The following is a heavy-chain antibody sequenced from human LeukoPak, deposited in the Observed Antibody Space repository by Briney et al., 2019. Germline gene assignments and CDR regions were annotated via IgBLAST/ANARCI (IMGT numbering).Heavy chain of an antibody. CDR2: VHTSGGT. Sequence: SETLSLTCTVSGASVTTYYWGWIRQPAGKGLEWIGRVHTSGGTNYNPSLKSRVTMSVDTSNNQFSLRLSSVTAADTALYYCGRASCTDSRCSSHYYIDVWGTGTTVTVSS. V-gene: IGHV4-4*07. D-gene: IGHD2-8*02. CDR1: GASVTTYY. J-gene: IGHJ6*03. CDR3: GRASCTDSRCSSHYYIDV.